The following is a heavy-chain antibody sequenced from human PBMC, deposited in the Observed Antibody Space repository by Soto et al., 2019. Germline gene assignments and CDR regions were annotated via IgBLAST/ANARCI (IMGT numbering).Heavy chain of an antibody. J-gene: IGHJ6*02. CDR1: GFTFSSYA. CDR3: AKETKRSNWNHPWYHYYGMDV. V-gene: IGHV3-23*01. CDR2: ISGSGGST. Sequence: QPGGSLRLSCAASGFTFSSYAMSWVRQAPGKGLEWVSAISGSGGSTYYADSVKGRFTISRDNSKNTLYLQMNSLRAEDTAVYYCAKETKRSNWNHPWYHYYGMDVWGQGTTVTVSS. D-gene: IGHD1-1*01.